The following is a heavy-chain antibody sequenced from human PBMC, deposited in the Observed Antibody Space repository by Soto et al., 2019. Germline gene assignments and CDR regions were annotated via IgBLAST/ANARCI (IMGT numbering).Heavy chain of an antibody. J-gene: IGHJ6*02. CDR3: ARVHCTTELCSGLYFYYALDV. CDR1: GFTFSDYA. D-gene: IGHD2-21*01. CDR2: ISSDGKNT. V-gene: IGHV3-30*01. Sequence: QVQLVESGGGVVQPGRSLRLSCAASGFTFSDYAMHWVRQPPGKGLEWVAIISSDGKNTYYGDSVKGRFTISRDDSTRTLSLQMNGLRPEDTAVYFCARVHCTTELCSGLYFYYALDVWGQGTTVTVSS.